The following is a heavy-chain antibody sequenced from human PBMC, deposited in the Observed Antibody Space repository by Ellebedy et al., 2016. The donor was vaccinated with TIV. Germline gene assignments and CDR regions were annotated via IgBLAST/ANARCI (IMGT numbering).Heavy chain of an antibody. V-gene: IGHV3-23*01. J-gene: IGHJ4*02. CDR1: GFTFSSYA. CDR2: ISGSGAGT. CDR3: AKSGYDILTAYLY. D-gene: IGHD3-9*01. Sequence: GGSLRLXCAASGFTFSSYAMSWVRQAPGKGLEWVSAISGSGAGTYYADSVKGRFTISRDNSKNTLYLQMNSLRAKDTAVYYCAKSGYDILTAYLYWGQGTLVTVAS.